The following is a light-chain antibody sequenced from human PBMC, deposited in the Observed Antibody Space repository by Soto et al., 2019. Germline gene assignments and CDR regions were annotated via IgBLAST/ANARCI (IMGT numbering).Light chain of an antibody. Sequence: QSALTQPPSASGSPGQSVTISYTGTSSDVGRYKYVSWYQQYPGKAPKVMIYEVNKRPSGVPDRFSGSKSGNTASLTVSGLQTEDEAHYYCSSFAGSSKLVFGGGTQLTVL. CDR3: SSFAGSSKLV. CDR2: EVN. J-gene: IGLJ3*02. V-gene: IGLV2-8*01. CDR1: SSDVGRYKY.